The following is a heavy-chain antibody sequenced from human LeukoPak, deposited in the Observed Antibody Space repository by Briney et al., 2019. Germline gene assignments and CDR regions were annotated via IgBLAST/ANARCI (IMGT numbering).Heavy chain of an antibody. CDR1: GFIFSNYG. CDR2: IWYDGSNK. V-gene: IGHV3-33*01. J-gene: IGHJ3*02. Sequence: GGSLRLSCAASGFIFSNYGMHWVRQAPGKGLEWVAVIWYDGSNKYYADSVKGRFTISRDNSKNTVYLQMNSLRAEDTAVYYCARGLRNTNLFDIWGQGTMVTVPS. CDR3: ARGLRNTNLFDI.